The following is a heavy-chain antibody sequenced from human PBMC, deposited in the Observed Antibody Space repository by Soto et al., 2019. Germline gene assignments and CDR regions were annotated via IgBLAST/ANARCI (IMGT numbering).Heavy chain of an antibody. CDR1: GYSFTTYW. J-gene: IGHJ4*02. D-gene: IGHD6-19*01. V-gene: IGHV5-51*01. CDR2: IFPGDSDT. Sequence: LKISCQVSGYSFTTYWIGWVRQMPGKGPEWMGIIFPGDSDTRYSPSFQGQVTISVDTSINTAYLQWSSLKASDSAMYYCARHGSSGWYDKFDYWGQGTLVTVSS. CDR3: ARHGSSGWYDKFDY.